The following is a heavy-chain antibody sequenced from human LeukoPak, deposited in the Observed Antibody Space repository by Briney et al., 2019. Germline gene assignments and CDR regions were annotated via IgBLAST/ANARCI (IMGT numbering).Heavy chain of an antibody. CDR3: ARHRGYSYGQHYDY. J-gene: IGHJ4*02. CDR1: GFTFSSYG. Sequence: AGGSLRLSCAASGFTFSSYGMHWVRQAPGKGLEWVAFIRYDGSNKYYADSVKGRFTISRDNSKNTLYLQMNSLRAEDTAVYYCARHRGYSYGQHYDYWGQGTLVTVSS. V-gene: IGHV3-30*02. D-gene: IGHD5-18*01. CDR2: IRYDGSNK.